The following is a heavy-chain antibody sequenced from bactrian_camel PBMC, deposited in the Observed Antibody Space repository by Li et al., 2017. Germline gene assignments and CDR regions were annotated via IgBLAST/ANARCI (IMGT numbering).Heavy chain of an antibody. CDR1: GFTFSNYG. Sequence: HVQLVESGGGSVQAGGSLRLSCAASGFTFSNYGMSWVRQAPGKGLEWVSTISSLGSKTYYADSVKGRFTYTQDNAKRTVTLQMNNLKPDDTAMYYCAVGHWGGGRCYPAAGYWGQGTQV. J-gene: IGHJ6*01. V-gene: IGHV3S14*01. CDR2: ISSLGSKT. D-gene: IGHD5*01. CDR3: AVGHWGGGRCYPAAGY.